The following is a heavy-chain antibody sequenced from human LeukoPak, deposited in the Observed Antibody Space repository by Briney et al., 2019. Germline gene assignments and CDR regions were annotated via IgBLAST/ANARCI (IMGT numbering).Heavy chain of an antibody. D-gene: IGHD6-13*01. CDR3: AADPSGIAAAGTDY. CDR1: GFTFTSSA. CDR2: IVVGSGNT. J-gene: IGHJ4*02. V-gene: IGHV1-58*01. Sequence: VXVSCKASGFTFTSSAVQWVRQARGQRLEWIGWIVVGSGNTNYAQKFQERVTITRDMSTSTAYMELSSLRSEDTAVYYCAADPSGIAAAGTDYWGQGTLVTVSS.